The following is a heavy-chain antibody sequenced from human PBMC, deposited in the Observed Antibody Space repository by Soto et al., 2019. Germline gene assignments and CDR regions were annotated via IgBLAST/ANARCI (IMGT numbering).Heavy chain of an antibody. Sequence: QVQLVESGGGLVKPGGSLRLSCAVSGFTFSDYYMTWIRQAPGKGLEWVSYISSSTSHTNYADSVKGRFTISRDNAKXXXXXXXXSLRXEDXXXXXXARGRGAAADYFDFWGQGTLVT. CDR2: ISSSTSHT. D-gene: IGHD6-13*01. J-gene: IGHJ4*02. CDR1: GFTFSDYY. V-gene: IGHV3-11*05. CDR3: ARGRGAAADYFDF.